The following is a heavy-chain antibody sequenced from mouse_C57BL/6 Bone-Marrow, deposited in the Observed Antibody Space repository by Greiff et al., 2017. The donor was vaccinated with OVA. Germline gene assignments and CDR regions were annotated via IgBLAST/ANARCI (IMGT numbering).Heavy chain of an antibody. CDR1: GFTFNTYA. J-gene: IGHJ3*01. D-gene: IGHD1-1*01. V-gene: IGHV10-3*01. CDR3: VREEYYGSSYWFAY. Sequence: DAGGGLVQPKGSLKLSCAASGFTFNTYAMHWVRQAPGKGLEWVARIRSKSSNYATYYADSVKDRFTISRDDSQSMLYLQMNNLKTEDTAMYYCVREEYYGSSYWFAYWGQGTLVTVSA. CDR2: IRSKSSNYAT.